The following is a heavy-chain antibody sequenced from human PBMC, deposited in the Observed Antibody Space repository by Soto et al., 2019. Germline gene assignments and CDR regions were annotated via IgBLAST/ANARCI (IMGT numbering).Heavy chain of an antibody. CDR2: ISAYNGNT. J-gene: IGHJ3*02. Sequence: ASVKVSCKASGYTFTSYGISWVRQAPGQGLEWMGWISAYNGNTNYAQKLQGRVTMTTDTSTSTPYMELRSLRSDDTAVYYCARDYRGGTYYDFWSGRRDAFDIWGQ. V-gene: IGHV1-18*04. CDR1: GYTFTSYG. D-gene: IGHD3-3*01. CDR3: ARDYRGGTYYDFWSGRRDAFDI.